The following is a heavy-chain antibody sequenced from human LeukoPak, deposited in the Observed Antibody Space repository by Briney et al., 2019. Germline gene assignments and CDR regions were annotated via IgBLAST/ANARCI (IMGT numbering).Heavy chain of an antibody. CDR2: IYSSGST. CDR1: GGSISGYS. CDR3: ARAGGPTVTKYYFDY. Sequence: PSETLSLTCTVSGGSISGYSWSWIRQPAGKGLEWIGRIYSSGSTNYNPSLKSRVTMSVDTSKNQFSLKLSSVTAADTAVYYCARAGGPTVTKYYFDYWGQGTLVTVSS. V-gene: IGHV4-4*07. J-gene: IGHJ4*02. D-gene: IGHD4-17*01.